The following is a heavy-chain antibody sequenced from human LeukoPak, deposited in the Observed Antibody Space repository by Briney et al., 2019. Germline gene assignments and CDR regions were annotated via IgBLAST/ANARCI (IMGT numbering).Heavy chain of an antibody. Sequence: GGSLRLSCAASGFTFSSYAMHWVRQAPGKGLEWVAVISYDGSNKYYADSVKGRFTISSDNSKNTLYLQMNSLRAEDTAVYYCARDSSGYFNYYYGMDVWGQGTTVTVSS. J-gene: IGHJ6*02. D-gene: IGHD3-22*01. CDR2: ISYDGSNK. V-gene: IGHV3-30-3*01. CDR3: ARDSSGYFNYYYGMDV. CDR1: GFTFSSYA.